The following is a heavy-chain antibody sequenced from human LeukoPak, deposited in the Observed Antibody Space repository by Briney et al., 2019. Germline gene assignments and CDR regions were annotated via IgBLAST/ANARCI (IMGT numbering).Heavy chain of an antibody. V-gene: IGHV3-33*01. Sequence: GGSLRLSCAASGFTFSSYGMHWVRQAPGKGLEWAAVIWYDGSNKYYADSVKGRFTISRDNSKNTLYLQMNSLRAEDTAVYYCARDYYDFWSGYDAFDIWGQGTMVTVSS. D-gene: IGHD3-3*01. CDR2: IWYDGSNK. J-gene: IGHJ3*02. CDR1: GFTFSSYG. CDR3: ARDYYDFWSGYDAFDI.